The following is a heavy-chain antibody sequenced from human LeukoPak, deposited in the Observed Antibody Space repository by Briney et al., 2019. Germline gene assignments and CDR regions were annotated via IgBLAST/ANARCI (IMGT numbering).Heavy chain of an antibody. CDR1: GFTISSYG. J-gene: IGHJ4*02. Sequence: GGSLRLSCAASGFTISSYGVHWVRQAPGKGLEGVAFIHSDGINKYYPDSVKGRFTISRDNSKNTLYLQMNSLRAEDTAVYYCAYSSLSTWGQGTLVTVSS. CDR3: AYSSLST. D-gene: IGHD6-19*01. CDR2: IHSDGINK. V-gene: IGHV3-30*02.